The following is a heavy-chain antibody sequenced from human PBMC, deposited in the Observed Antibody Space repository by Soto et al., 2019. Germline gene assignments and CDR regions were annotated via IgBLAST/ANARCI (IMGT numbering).Heavy chain of an antibody. V-gene: IGHV3-23*01. CDR3: AKGRKSTEKDIAVMLAAASSIQH. J-gene: IGHJ1*01. CDR2: ISATGATT. CDR1: GFTFSDYA. D-gene: IGHD2-15*01. Sequence: PGGSLRLSCVASGFTFSDYAMTGVGQAPGKGLEGVSVISATGATTYYADSVRGRFTISRDNSKNTLNLQMNDLRVEDTAVIYCAKGRKSTEKDIAVMLAAASSIQHWGQGTLVTVSS.